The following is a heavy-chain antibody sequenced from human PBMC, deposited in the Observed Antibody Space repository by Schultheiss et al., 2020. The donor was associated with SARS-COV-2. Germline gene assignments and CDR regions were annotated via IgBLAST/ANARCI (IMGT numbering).Heavy chain of an antibody. Sequence: SETLSLTCTVSGGSISSYYWSWIRQPPGKGLEWIGYIYYSGSTNYNPSLKSRVTISVDTSKNQFSLKLSSVTAADTAVYYCARGSGYYGSYYYGMDVWGQGTTVTVSS. CDR3: ARGSGYYGSYYYGMDV. V-gene: IGHV4-59*01. J-gene: IGHJ6*02. D-gene: IGHD3-22*01. CDR2: IYYSGST. CDR1: GGSISSYY.